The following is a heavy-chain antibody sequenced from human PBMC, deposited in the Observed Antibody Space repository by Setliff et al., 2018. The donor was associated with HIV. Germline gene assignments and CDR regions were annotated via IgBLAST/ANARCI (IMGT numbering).Heavy chain of an antibody. CDR1: GFTFGDYA. D-gene: IGHD3-3*01. J-gene: IGHJ4*02. CDR3: TRVDYDFWSGPMTRYYFDY. CDR2: IRSKAYGGTT. V-gene: IGHV3-49*04. Sequence: SCTASGFTFGDYAMSWVRQAPGKGLEWVGLIRSKAYGGTTEYAASVKGRFTISRDDSKSIAYLQMNSLKTEDTAVYYCTRVDYDFWSGPMTRYYFDYWGQGTLVTVSS.